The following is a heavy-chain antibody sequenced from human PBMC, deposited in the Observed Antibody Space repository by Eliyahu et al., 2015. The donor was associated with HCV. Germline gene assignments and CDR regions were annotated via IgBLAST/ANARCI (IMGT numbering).Heavy chain of an antibody. CDR1: GHSFTSQW. CDR3: ASVSASGSYYLPDTFDI. J-gene: IGHJ3*02. CDR2: IYPGDSVS. V-gene: IGHV5-51*01. Sequence: EVQLVQSEAGVKKPGESLKXSCTGSGHSFTSQWIGWVRLXPGKGLEWMGIIYPGDSVSRYSPSFEGQVTISADKSISTAYLQWSSLRASDTAIYYCASVSASGSYYLPDTFDIWGQGSMVIVSS. D-gene: IGHD3-10*01.